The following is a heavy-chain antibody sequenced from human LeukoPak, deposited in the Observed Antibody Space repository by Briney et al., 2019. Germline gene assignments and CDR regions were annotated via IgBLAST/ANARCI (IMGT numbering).Heavy chain of an antibody. D-gene: IGHD3-3*01. J-gene: IGHJ4*02. CDR1: GFTFSTYW. V-gene: IGHV3-74*01. CDR2: VNGDGSST. CDR3: ARDPAKFWSGHDY. Sequence: PGGSLRLSCAASGFTFSTYWMHWVRQAPGKGLVWVSRVNGDGSSTNYADSVKGRFTISRDNSKSTLYVQMNSLRAEDTAVYYCARDPAKFWSGHDYWGQGTLVTVSS.